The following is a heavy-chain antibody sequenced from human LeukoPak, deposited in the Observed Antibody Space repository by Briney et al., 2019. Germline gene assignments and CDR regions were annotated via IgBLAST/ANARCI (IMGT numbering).Heavy chain of an antibody. CDR2: IIPIFGTA. V-gene: IGHV1-69*13. J-gene: IGHJ6*02. CDR3: ARDFAYGYWYYYYGMDV. CDR1: GGTFSSYA. Sequence: ASVKVSCEASGGTFSSYAISWVRQAPGQGLEWMGGIIPIFGTANYAQKFQGRVTITADESTSTAYMELSSLRSEDTAVYYCARDFAYGYWYYYYGMDVWGQGTTVTVSS. D-gene: IGHD3-22*01.